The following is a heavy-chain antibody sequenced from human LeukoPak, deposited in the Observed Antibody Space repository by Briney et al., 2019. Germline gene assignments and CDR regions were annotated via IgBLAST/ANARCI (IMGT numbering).Heavy chain of an antibody. Sequence: GGSLRLSCAASGFTFSSYWMSWVRQAPGKGLEWVANIKQDGSEKYYVDSVKGRFTISRDNAKNSLYLQMSSLRAEDTAVYYCARRSDLYSSGWYGNYYYGMDVWGQGTTVTVSS. J-gene: IGHJ6*02. CDR3: ARRSDLYSSGWYGNYYYGMDV. CDR2: IKQDGSEK. V-gene: IGHV3-7*01. D-gene: IGHD6-19*01. CDR1: GFTFSSYW.